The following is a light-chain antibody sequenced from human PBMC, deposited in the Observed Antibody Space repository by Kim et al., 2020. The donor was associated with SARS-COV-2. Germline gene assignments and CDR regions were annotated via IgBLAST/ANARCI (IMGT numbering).Light chain of an antibody. CDR3: QSYDSSLSAYVV. J-gene: IGLJ2*01. Sequence: VPFSCTGSSSNIGACYDVHWYQQLPGTAPKLLIYGNSNRPSGVPDRFSGSKSGTSASLAITGLQAEDEADYYCQSYDSSLSAYVVFGGGTQLTVL. CDR1: SSNIGACYD. CDR2: GNS. V-gene: IGLV1-40*01.